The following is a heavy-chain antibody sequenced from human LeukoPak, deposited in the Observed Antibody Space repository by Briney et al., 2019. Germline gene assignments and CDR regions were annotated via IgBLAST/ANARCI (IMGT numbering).Heavy chain of an antibody. CDR3: AREPFTIFGVVGIDY. Sequence: GGSLRLSCAASGFTFSNHGMHWVRQAPGKGLEWVAVIWYDGSNKYYADSVKGRFTISRDNSKNTLYLQMNSLRAEDTAVYYCAREPFTIFGVVGIDYWGQGTLVTVSS. V-gene: IGHV3-33*08. CDR1: GFTFSNHG. J-gene: IGHJ4*02. D-gene: IGHD3-3*01. CDR2: IWYDGSNK.